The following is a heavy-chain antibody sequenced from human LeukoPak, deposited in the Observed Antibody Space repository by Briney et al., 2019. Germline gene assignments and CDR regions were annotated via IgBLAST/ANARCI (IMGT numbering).Heavy chain of an antibody. CDR2: INVSSGGT. D-gene: IGHD6-19*01. CDR3: ATEGGQWPHDFDS. V-gene: IGHV1-2*02. Sequence: EASVKVSCKASEYTFTKYHIHWVRQAPGQGLEWMGWINVSSGGTKYAQKFQGRVAMTRDSSITTAYMELSRLRSDDTAVYYCATEGGQWPHDFDSWGQGTLVTVSS. CDR1: EYTFTKYH. J-gene: IGHJ4*02.